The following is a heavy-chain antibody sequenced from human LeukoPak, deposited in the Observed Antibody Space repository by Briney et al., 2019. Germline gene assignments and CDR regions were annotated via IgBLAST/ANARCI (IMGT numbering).Heavy chain of an antibody. J-gene: IGHJ3*02. Sequence: GRSLRLSCAASGFTFSNYPMSWVRQAPGKGLEWVSAISGSGGNTYYADSVKGRFTISRDNSKNTLYLQVNSLRAEDTAVYYCAKTGSTISHQYAFDIWAQGTMVTVSS. CDR3: AKTGSTISHQYAFDI. D-gene: IGHD4/OR15-4a*01. CDR2: ISGSGGNT. V-gene: IGHV3-23*01. CDR1: GFTFSNYP.